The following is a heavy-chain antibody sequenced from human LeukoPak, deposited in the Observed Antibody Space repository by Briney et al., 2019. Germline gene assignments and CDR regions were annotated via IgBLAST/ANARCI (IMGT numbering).Heavy chain of an antibody. CDR2: ISISGTTI. Sequence: GGSLRLSCAASGFTFSDYEMNWVRQAPGKGLEWLSHISISGTTIHYADSVKGRFTISRDNAKNSVYLQMTSLRAEDTAVYYCAKDSTLGGYDTYIDYWGQGTLVTVSS. V-gene: IGHV3-48*03. D-gene: IGHD5-12*01. CDR3: AKDSTLGGYDTYIDY. CDR1: GFTFSDYE. J-gene: IGHJ4*02.